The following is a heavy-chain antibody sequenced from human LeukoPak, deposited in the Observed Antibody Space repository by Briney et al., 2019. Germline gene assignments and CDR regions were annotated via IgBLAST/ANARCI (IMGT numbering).Heavy chain of an antibody. V-gene: IGHV3-74*01. CDR1: GFTFSSYW. J-gene: IGHJ3*02. CDR3: ATDRGHAFDI. D-gene: IGHD3-10*01. Sequence: PGGSLRLSCAASGFTFSSYWMHWVRHAPGKGLVWVSRIYSDGSGTTYAESVKGRFTISRDHAKNTLFLQMNSLTAEDTAVYYCATDRGHAFDIWGQGTMVTVS. CDR2: IYSDGSGT.